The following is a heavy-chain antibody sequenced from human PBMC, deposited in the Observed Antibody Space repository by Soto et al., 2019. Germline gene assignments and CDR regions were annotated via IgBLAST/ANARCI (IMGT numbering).Heavy chain of an antibody. J-gene: IGHJ4*02. CDR3: ARGSGPMIEWH. Sequence: QVQLVQSGAEEKKPGASVKVSCKASGYTFTSYAMHWVRQAPGQRLEWMGWINAGNGNTKYSQKFQGRGTITRDTSASTAYMELRSLRSEDTAVYYCARGSGPMIEWHWGQGTLVTVSS. D-gene: IGHD3-22*01. CDR1: GYTFTSYA. CDR2: INAGNGNT. V-gene: IGHV1-3*05.